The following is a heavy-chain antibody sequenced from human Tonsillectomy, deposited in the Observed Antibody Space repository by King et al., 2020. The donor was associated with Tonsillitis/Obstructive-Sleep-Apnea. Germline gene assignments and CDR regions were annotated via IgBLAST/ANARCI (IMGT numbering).Heavy chain of an antibody. CDR1: GFTFSSYS. CDR2: ISSSSYK. Sequence: VQLVESGGGLVKPGGSLRLSCAASGFTFSSYSMNWVRQAPGKGLEWVSSISSSSYKYYVDSVKGRFTTTRDNAKNSLYLQMNSLRAEDTAVYYCARDYYGDYLLDYWGQGTLVTVSS. CDR3: ARDYYGDYLLDY. D-gene: IGHD4-17*01. J-gene: IGHJ4*02. V-gene: IGHV3-21*01.